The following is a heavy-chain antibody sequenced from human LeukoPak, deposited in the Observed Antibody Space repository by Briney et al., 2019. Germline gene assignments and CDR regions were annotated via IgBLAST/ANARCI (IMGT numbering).Heavy chain of an antibody. CDR1: GFTFSSYA. Sequence: GGSLRLSCAASGFTFSSYAMHWVRQAPGNGLEWVAVISYDGSNKYYADSVKGRFTISRDNSKNTLYLQMNSLRAEDTAVYYCARPRRVGATSPTNYWGQGTLVTVSS. CDR3: ARPRRVGATSPTNY. D-gene: IGHD1-26*01. CDR2: ISYDGSNK. V-gene: IGHV3-30-3*01. J-gene: IGHJ4*02.